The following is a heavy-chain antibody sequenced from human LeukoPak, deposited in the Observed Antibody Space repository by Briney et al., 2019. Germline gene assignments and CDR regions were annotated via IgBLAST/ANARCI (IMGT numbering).Heavy chain of an antibody. CDR2: IFTSGSS. V-gene: IGHV4-4*09. CDR1: GDSIRSDS. D-gene: IGHD1-1*01. J-gene: IGHJ5*01. CDR3: ARLKRGPWRIDS. Sequence: SETLSLTCSVSGDSIRSDSWSWIRQSPGGGLEWIGYIFTSGSSSYNPSLRSRVTISGDTSMNQFSLSLSSVTAADTAVYFCARLKRGPWRIDSWGQGTLVTVSS.